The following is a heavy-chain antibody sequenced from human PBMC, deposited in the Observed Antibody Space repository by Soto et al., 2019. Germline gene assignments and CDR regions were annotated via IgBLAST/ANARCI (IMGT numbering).Heavy chain of an antibody. CDR1: GFTFKSWA. J-gene: IGHJ4*02. Sequence: EVQLLESGGGLVQPGGSLRLSCAASGFTFKSWALSWVRQAPGKGLEWVSGISGGGEKIYYADSVKGRFTISRDDSRSTVYLQMNSLGVDDTAVYYCVKWNGYGDYWGQGTLVSVSS. CDR2: ISGGGEKI. CDR3: VKWNGYGDY. V-gene: IGHV3-23*01. D-gene: IGHD1-1*01.